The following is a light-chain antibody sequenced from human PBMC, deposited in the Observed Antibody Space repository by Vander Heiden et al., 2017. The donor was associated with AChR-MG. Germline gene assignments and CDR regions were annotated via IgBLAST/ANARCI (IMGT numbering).Light chain of an antibody. Sequence: QSVLTQPPSASGTPGQRVTISCSGSSSNSGSNFVFWYQHHPGTAPKLLTARNTHRPSGVPDRFSGSKSGTSASLAISGLRSEDEGDYYCVAWDDSLSAWVFGGGTKLTVL. V-gene: IGLV1-47*01. CDR1: SSNSGSNF. CDR3: VAWDDSLSAWV. CDR2: RNT. J-gene: IGLJ3*02.